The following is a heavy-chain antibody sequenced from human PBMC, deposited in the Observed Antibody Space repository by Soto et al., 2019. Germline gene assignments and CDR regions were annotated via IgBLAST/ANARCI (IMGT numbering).Heavy chain of an antibody. CDR3: AHSASGSSSPGWFDP. Sequence: QITLKESGPSLVKPTQTLTLTCTFSGFSLSTSGVGVGWIRQPPGKALEWLALIYWDDDKPYSPSLKNRLTITKDTSKHQVVLTMTNMDPVDTATYYCAHSASGSSSPGWFDPWGQGTLVTVSS. D-gene: IGHD6-13*01. CDR1: GFSLSTSGVG. CDR2: IYWDDDK. J-gene: IGHJ5*02. V-gene: IGHV2-5*02.